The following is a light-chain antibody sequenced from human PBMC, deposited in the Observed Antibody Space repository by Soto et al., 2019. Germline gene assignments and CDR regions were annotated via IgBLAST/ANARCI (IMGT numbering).Light chain of an antibody. CDR3: QQYGGSPRVT. Sequence: EIVLTQSPGTLSLSPGERATLSCRASQSVSSNYLAWYQQKPGQAPRLLIYGAYSRATGIPDRFIGSGSGTDFTLTISRLEAEDVAVYYCQQYGGSPRVTFGGGTKVEIK. CDR1: QSVSSNY. CDR2: GAY. V-gene: IGKV3-20*01. J-gene: IGKJ4*01.